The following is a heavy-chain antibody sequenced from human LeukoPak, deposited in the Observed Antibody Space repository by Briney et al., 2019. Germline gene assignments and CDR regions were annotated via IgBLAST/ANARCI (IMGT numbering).Heavy chain of an antibody. D-gene: IGHD1-26*01. Sequence: ESLKISCKGSGYSSTNNWIGWVRQMPGKGLEWMGIIYPSDSDTRYSPSFQGQVTISADKSIYTAYLQWSSLKASDTAMYYCARLVKATREFDYWGQGTLVTVSS. J-gene: IGHJ4*02. CDR2: IYPSDSDT. V-gene: IGHV5-51*01. CDR3: ARLVKATREFDY. CDR1: GYSSTNNW.